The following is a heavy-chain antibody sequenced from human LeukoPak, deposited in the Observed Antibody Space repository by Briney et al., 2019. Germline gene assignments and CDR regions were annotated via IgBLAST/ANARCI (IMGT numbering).Heavy chain of an antibody. Sequence: PGVSLRLSCAASGFTFSTSWMHWVRQAPGKGLVWVSRINSDGTTIDYAASVKGRFTISRDNAKNTLYLQMNSLRDEDTAVYYCARAGYYRFDPWGQGTLVTVSS. CDR2: INSDGTTI. D-gene: IGHD2/OR15-2a*01. CDR1: GFTFSTSW. CDR3: ARAGYYRFDP. J-gene: IGHJ5*02. V-gene: IGHV3-74*01.